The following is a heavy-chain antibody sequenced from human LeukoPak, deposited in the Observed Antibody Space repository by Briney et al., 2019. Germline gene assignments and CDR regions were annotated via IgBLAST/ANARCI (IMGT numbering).Heavy chain of an antibody. V-gene: IGHV3-74*03. CDR2: ISSDGTST. CDR3: ARPSGVGAFDI. J-gene: IGHJ3*02. Sequence: PGGSLRLSCAASGFTFSSYWMHWVRQGPGKGLVWVSRISSDGTSTEYADSVKGRFTVSRDNAKNTLFLQMNSLRAEDTAVYYCARPSGVGAFDIWGQGTKVTVSS. CDR1: GFTFSSYW.